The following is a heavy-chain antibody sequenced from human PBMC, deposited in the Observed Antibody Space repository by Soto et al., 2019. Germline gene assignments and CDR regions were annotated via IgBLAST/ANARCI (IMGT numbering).Heavy chain of an antibody. Sequence: SETLSLTCAVSGGSFSGYNWSWIRQPPGKGLEWIGEINHSGSTNYNPSLKSRVTISVDTSKNQFSLKLSSVTAADTAVYYCARGLRGSYYGFWGQGTLVTVSS. CDR2: INHSGST. J-gene: IGHJ4*02. CDR3: ARGLRGSYYGF. V-gene: IGHV4-34*01. D-gene: IGHD1-26*01. CDR1: GGSFSGYN.